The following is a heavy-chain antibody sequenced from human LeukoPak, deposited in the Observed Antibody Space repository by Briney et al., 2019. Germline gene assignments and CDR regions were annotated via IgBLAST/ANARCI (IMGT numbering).Heavy chain of an antibody. V-gene: IGHV3-23*01. CDR2: ISGSGGTT. Sequence: GGSLRLSCAASGFTFNNYAMNWVRQAPGKGLEWVSVISGSGGTTYYADSVKGRFTVSRDNAKNTLYLQMNSLRAEDTAVYYCARDHYFDRSGLSDFFEYWGQGTLATVSS. D-gene: IGHD3-22*01. CDR3: ARDHYFDRSGLSDFFEY. CDR1: GFTFNNYA. J-gene: IGHJ4*02.